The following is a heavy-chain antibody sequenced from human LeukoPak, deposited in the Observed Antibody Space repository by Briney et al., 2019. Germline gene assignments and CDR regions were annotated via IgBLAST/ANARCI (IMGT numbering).Heavy chain of an antibody. CDR3: ARAHIPKYYDILTGQYYFDY. V-gene: IGHV3-23*01. CDR1: GFTFSSYA. Sequence: PGGSLRLSCAASGFTFSSYAMSWVRQAPGKGLEWVSAIGSGSGGSTYYTDSVKGRFTISRDNAKNSLYLQMNSLRAEDTAVYYCARAHIPKYYDILTGQYYFDYWGQGTLVTVSS. D-gene: IGHD3-9*01. CDR2: IGSGSGGST. J-gene: IGHJ4*02.